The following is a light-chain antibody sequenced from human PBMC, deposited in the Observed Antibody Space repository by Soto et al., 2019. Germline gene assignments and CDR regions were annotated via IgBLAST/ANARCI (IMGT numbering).Light chain of an antibody. CDR3: YQYGSTPPT. J-gene: IGKJ1*01. V-gene: IGKV3-20*01. CDR1: QTVNSR. Sequence: EIVLTQSPATLSSSPGERATLSCRASQTVNSRLAWYQHKPGQAPRLLIYHTSNRATGIPARFSGSGSGTDFTLTISRLEPEDFVMFYCYQYGSTPPTFGQGTKVDIK. CDR2: HTS.